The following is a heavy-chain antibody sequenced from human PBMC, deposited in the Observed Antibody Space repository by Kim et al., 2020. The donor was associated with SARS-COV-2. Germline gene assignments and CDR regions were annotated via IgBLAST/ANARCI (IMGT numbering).Heavy chain of an antibody. D-gene: IGHD3-9*01. CDR1: GGSFSGYY. J-gene: IGHJ5*02. Sequence: SETLSLTCAVYGGSFSGYYWSWIRQPPGKGLEWIGEINHSGSTNYNPSLKSRVTISVDTSKNQFSLKLSSVTAADTAVYYCARAHYDILTGVNWFDPWG. CDR2: INHSGST. CDR3: ARAHYDILTGVNWFDP. V-gene: IGHV4-34*01.